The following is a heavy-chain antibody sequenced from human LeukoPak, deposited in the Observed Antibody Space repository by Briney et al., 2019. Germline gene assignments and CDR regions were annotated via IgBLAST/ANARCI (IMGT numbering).Heavy chain of an antibody. D-gene: IGHD2-15*01. J-gene: IGHJ4*02. Sequence: GGSLRLSCAASGFTFGSYAMTWVRQAPGKGLEWVSAITNGGGSTSYADSVKGRFTISRDNSKNTVYLQLSSLRAEDTAVYYCACHCSGSRCSDHDYWGQGTVVTVSS. CDR1: GFTFGSYA. CDR3: ACHCSGSRCSDHDY. V-gene: IGHV3-23*01. CDR2: ITNGGGST.